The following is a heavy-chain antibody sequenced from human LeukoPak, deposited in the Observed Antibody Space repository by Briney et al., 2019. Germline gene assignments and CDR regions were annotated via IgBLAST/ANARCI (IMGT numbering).Heavy chain of an antibody. D-gene: IGHD3-3*02. V-gene: IGHV1-46*01. CDR2: INPSGGST. CDR3: ARSETPHLFDY. CDR1: GYTFTSYY. J-gene: IGHJ4*02. Sequence: ASVTVSCKASGYTFTSYYMHWVRQAPGQGLEWMGIINPSGGSTSYAQKFQGRVTMTRDTPTSTVYMELSSLRSEDTAVYYCARSETPHLFDYWGQGTLVTVSS.